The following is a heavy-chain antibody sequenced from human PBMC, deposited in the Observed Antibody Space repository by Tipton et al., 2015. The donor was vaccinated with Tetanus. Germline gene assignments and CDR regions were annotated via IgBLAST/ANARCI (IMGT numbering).Heavy chain of an antibody. Sequence: QLVQSGAEVKKPGASVKVSCKASGYTFSNYGITWVRQAPGQGLEWMGWVSPYNGDTFFAQNVQGRVTMTTDTSTSTAYMELRTLRSDDTAVYYCATFYYGSGSYRGGLRKFDYWGQGTLVTVSS. CDR1: GYTFSNYG. J-gene: IGHJ4*02. CDR3: ATFYYGSGSYRGGLRKFDY. CDR2: VSPYNGDT. V-gene: IGHV1-18*01. D-gene: IGHD3-10*01.